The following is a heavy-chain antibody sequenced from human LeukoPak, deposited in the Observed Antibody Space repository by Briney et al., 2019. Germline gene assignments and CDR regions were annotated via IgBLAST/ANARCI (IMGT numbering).Heavy chain of an antibody. J-gene: IGHJ1*01. CDR1: GGSISSSSYY. CDR3: AKQFSSSPSAEYFPH. Sequence: SGTLSLTCTVSGGSISSSSYYWGWIRQPPGKGLEWIGSIYYSGSTYYNPSLKSRVTISVDTSKNQFSLKLSSVTAADTAVYYCAKQFSSSPSAEYFPHWGQGTLVTDSS. D-gene: IGHD6-6*01. V-gene: IGHV4-39*01. CDR2: IYYSGST.